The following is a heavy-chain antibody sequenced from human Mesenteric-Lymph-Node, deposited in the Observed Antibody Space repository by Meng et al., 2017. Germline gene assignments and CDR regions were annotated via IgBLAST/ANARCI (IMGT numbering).Heavy chain of an antibody. J-gene: IGHJ4*02. Sequence: SETLSLTCTVSGGSISSYYWSWIRQPPGKGLEWIGYIYYSGSTNYNPSLKSRVTISVDTSKNQFSLKLSSVTAADTAVYYCARHLDDYGDDYFDYWGQGTLVTVSS. D-gene: IGHD4-17*01. CDR1: GGSISSYY. CDR3: ARHLDDYGDDYFDY. CDR2: IYYSGST. V-gene: IGHV4-59*01.